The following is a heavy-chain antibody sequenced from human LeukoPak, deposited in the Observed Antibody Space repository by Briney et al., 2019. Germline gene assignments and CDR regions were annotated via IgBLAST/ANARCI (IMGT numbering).Heavy chain of an antibody. J-gene: IGHJ4*02. Sequence: TLSLTCTASGGSVSSGSYYWSWIRQPPGAALEWLVLLYWDDDTRYSPSLKNRLTFTKDTSKDQVFLTMTNMDPVDTATYYCVHFNNNWYYFDYWGQGTLVTVSS. D-gene: IGHD1-1*01. CDR1: GGSVSSGSYY. CDR3: VHFNNNWYYFDY. V-gene: IGHV2-5*08. CDR2: LYWDDDT.